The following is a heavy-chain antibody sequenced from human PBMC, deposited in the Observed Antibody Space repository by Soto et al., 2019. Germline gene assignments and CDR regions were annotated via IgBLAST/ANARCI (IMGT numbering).Heavy chain of an antibody. V-gene: IGHV3-23*01. CDR3: AKARFRDSSMFLLDY. CDR1: GFTFSSYA. D-gene: IGHD6-19*01. J-gene: IGHJ4*02. CDR2: ISGSGGST. Sequence: EVQLLESGGGLVQPGGSLRLSCAASGFTFSSYAMSWVRQAPGKGLEWVAAISGSGGSTYYADSVKGRFTISRDNSKHTLYLQMNSLRAEDTAVYYCAKARFRDSSMFLLDYWGQGTLVSVYS.